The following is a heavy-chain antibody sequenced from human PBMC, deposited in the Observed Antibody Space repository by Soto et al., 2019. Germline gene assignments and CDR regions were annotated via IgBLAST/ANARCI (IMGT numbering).Heavy chain of an antibody. J-gene: IGHJ4*02. CDR3: ARDLAAGDH. Sequence: QVQLVQSGAEVKKPGASVKVSCKASGYTFTNYYIHWVRQAPGQGLEWMGIINPTSGSTNYAQKFQGRVTLTYDTSTTTVYMALSGLRSEDTAVLYCARDLAAGDHWGQGTLVTVSS. D-gene: IGHD6-13*01. CDR1: GYTFTNYY. V-gene: IGHV1-46*01. CDR2: INPTSGST.